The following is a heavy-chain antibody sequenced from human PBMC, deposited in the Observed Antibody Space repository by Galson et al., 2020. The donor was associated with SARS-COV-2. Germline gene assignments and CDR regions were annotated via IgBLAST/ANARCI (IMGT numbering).Heavy chain of an antibody. CDR1: GFTFSNYA. CDR2: ISGGGGST. D-gene: IGHD3-16*02. CDR3: AKIPRIGAVIVNIYYGMDV. J-gene: IGHJ6*02. V-gene: IGHV3-23*01. Sequence: GGSLRLSCAASGFTFSNYAMTWVRQAPGKGLDWVSSISGGGGSTYYADSVKGRFSISRDNSKNTLYLQMNSLRAEDTAVYFCAKIPRIGAVIVNIYYGMDVWGQGTTVTVSS.